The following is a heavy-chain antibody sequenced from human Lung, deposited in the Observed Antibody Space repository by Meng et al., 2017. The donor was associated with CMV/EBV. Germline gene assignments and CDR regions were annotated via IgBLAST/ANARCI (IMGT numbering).Heavy chain of an antibody. CDR1: GFTFNGYA. Sequence: GESXKISXAASGFTFNGYALHWIRQAPGKGLEWLTIISYSGSNKYYAESVQGRFIVSRDNSKNTVYLQMDSLRPDDTAVYYCARGMMSSHWFTDYWGQGTLVTVSS. D-gene: IGHD6-13*01. J-gene: IGHJ4*02. CDR2: ISYSGSNK. V-gene: IGHV3-30-3*01. CDR3: ARGMMSSHWFTDY.